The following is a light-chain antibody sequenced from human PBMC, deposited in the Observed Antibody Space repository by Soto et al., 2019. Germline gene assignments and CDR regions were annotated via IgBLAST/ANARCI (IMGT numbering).Light chain of an antibody. CDR2: GNS. CDR1: SSNSGAGYD. V-gene: IGLV1-40*01. Sequence: QPVLTQPPSVSGAPGQRVTISCTGSSSNSGAGYDVHWYQQLPGTAPKLLIYGNSNRPSGVPDRFSGSKSGTSASLAITGLQAEDEADYYCQSYDSSLSGWVFGGGTKLTVL. CDR3: QSYDSSLSGWV. J-gene: IGLJ3*02.